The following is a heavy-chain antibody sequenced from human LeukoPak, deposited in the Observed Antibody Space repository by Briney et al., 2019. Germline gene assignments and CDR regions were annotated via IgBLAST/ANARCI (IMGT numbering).Heavy chain of an antibody. J-gene: IGHJ4*02. V-gene: IGHV4-34*01. Sequence: PSETLSLTCAVYGGSFSGNYWSWIRQPPGKGLEWIGEINHSGSTNYNPSLKSRVTISVDTSKNQFSLKLSSVTAADTAVYYCARGIGTINFDYWGQGVLVTVSS. CDR1: GGSFSGNY. CDR3: ARGIGTINFDY. D-gene: IGHD1-7*01. CDR2: INHSGST.